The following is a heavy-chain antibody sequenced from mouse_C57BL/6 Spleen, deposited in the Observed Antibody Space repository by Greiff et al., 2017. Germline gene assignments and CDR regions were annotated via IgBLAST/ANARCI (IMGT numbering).Heavy chain of an antibody. CDR1: GYTFTSYG. Sequence: EVKLMESGAELVRPGSSVKMSCKTSGYTFTSYGINWVKQRPGQGLEWIGYIYIGNGYTEYNEKFKGKATLTSDTSSSTAYMQLSSLTSEDSAIYFCARTPLSYGSSYAMDYWGQGTSVTVSS. CDR3: ARTPLSYGSSYAMDY. J-gene: IGHJ4*01. CDR2: IYIGNGYT. D-gene: IGHD1-1*01. V-gene: IGHV1-58*01.